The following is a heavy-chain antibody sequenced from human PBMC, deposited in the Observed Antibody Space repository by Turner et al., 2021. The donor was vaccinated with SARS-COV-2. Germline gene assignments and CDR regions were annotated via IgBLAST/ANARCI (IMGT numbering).Heavy chain of an antibody. CDR2: ISWNSGSI. CDR1: GFTFDDYG. V-gene: IGHV3-9*01. Sequence: EVQLVESGGGLVQPGRSLRLSCAASGFTFDDYGMHWVRQAPGKSLEWVSGISWNSGSIGYADSVKGRFTISRDNAKNSLYLQMNSLRAEDTALYYCAKVRRFAFDIWGQGTMVTVSS. CDR3: AKVRRFAFDI. J-gene: IGHJ3*02.